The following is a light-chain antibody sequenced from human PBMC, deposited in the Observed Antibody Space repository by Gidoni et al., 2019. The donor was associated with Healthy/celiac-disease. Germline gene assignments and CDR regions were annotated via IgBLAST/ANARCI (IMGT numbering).Light chain of an antibody. J-gene: IGKJ4*01. CDR1: QSVSSSY. Sequence: VLTQSPGTLSLSPGERATLSCRASQSVSSSYLTWYQQKPGQAPRLLIYGASSRATGIPDRFSGSGSGTDFTLTISRLEPEDFAVYYCQQYGSSPRLTFGGGTKVEIK. V-gene: IGKV3-20*01. CDR2: GAS. CDR3: QQYGSSPRLT.